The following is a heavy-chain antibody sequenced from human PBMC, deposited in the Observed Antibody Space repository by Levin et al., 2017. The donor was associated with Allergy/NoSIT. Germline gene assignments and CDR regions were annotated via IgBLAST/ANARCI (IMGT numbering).Heavy chain of an antibody. J-gene: IGHJ4*02. CDR1: GFTFSSYA. CDR2: ISGSGDST. D-gene: IGHD2-2*02. CDR3: AGLGYRGY. V-gene: IGHV3-23*01. Sequence: GESLKISCAASGFTFSSYAMSWVRQAPGKGLQWVSLISGSGDSTSYADSVKGRFTISRDNSKNTVYLQMNSLRAEDTAVYYCAGLGYRGYWGQGTLVTVSS.